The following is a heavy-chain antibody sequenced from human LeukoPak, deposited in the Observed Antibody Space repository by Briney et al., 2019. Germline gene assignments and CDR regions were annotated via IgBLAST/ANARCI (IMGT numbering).Heavy chain of an antibody. D-gene: IGHD3-10*01. V-gene: IGHV3-23*01. CDR1: GFTFTKYG. CDR3: AKGRILWFGEQSDFDY. J-gene: IGHJ4*02. CDR2: ISDSDAYT. Sequence: GGTLRLSCAASGFTFTKYGMSWVRQAPGKGLEWISTISDSDAYTYYADFVKGRFTVSRDNSKNMVFLEVNSLRAEDTATYFCAKGRILWFGEQSDFDYWGQGTLVTVSS.